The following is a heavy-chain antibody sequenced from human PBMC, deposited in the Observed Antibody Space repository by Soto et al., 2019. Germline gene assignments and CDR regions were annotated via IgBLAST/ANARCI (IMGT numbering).Heavy chain of an antibody. D-gene: IGHD2-8*01. CDR1: GSTFSSYG. J-gene: IGHJ4*02. Sequence: PGGSLRLSCAASGSTFSSYGMHWVRQAPGKGLEWVAVISYDGSNKYYADSVKGRFTISRDNSKNTLYLQMNSLRAEDTAVYYCAKALMVYADYWGQGTLVTVSS. CDR3: AKALMVYADY. CDR2: ISYDGSNK. V-gene: IGHV3-30*18.